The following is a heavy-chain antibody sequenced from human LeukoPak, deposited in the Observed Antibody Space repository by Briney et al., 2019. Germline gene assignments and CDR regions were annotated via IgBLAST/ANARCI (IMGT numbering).Heavy chain of an antibody. D-gene: IGHD3-16*02. Sequence: SVKVSCKASGGTFSSYAISWVRQAPGQGLEWMGRIVPIFGTANYAQKFQGRVTVTTDESTSTAYMELSSLRSEDTAVYYCASPNEYDYVWGSYRFDYWGQGTLVTVSS. V-gene: IGHV1-69*05. CDR2: IVPIFGTA. CDR1: GGTFSSYA. CDR3: ASPNEYDYVWGSYRFDY. J-gene: IGHJ4*02.